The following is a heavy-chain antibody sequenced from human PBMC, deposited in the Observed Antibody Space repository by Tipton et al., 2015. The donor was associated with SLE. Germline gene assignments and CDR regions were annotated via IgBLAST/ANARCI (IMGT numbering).Heavy chain of an antibody. CDR2: IYHSGST. J-gene: IGHJ6*03. CDR1: TYSISNGHY. V-gene: IGHV4-38-2*02. D-gene: IGHD3-10*01. Sequence: TLSLTCSVSTYSISNGHYWAWVRQPPGKGLEWIGEIYHSGSTNYNPSLRSRVTISLDKSKNQFSLKLRSVTAADTAVYYCARDLGEGYMDVWGKGTTVTVSS. CDR3: ARDLGEGYMDV.